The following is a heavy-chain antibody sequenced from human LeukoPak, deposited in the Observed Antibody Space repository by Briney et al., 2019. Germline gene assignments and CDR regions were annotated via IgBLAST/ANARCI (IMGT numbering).Heavy chain of an antibody. CDR3: STCARVDWLPIDY. J-gene: IGHJ4*02. D-gene: IGHD3-9*01. CDR2: IYSGGTT. CDR1: GFTVSSNY. Sequence: GGSLRLSCAVSGFTVSSNYMNWVRQAPGMGLEWVSIIYSGGTTDYADSVKGRFTISRDKSKNTLSLQMNSLRAEDTAVYHCSTCARVDWLPIDYWGQGTLVTVSS. V-gene: IGHV3-53*01.